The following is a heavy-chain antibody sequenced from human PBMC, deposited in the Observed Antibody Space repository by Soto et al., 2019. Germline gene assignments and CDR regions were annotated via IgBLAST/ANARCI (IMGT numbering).Heavy chain of an antibody. CDR1: GDSVSRNSVA. Sequence: SQTLSLTCAISGDSVSRNSVAWNWIRQSPSRGLEWLGRTYYRSKWNNDYAGCVRSRIIINPDTSKNQFSLQLNSVTPEDTAIYYCARSHPHSSSWYTLAYWGQGTPVPGSS. D-gene: IGHD6-13*01. CDR3: ARSHPHSSSWYTLAY. CDR2: TYYRSKWNN. V-gene: IGHV6-1*01. J-gene: IGHJ4*02.